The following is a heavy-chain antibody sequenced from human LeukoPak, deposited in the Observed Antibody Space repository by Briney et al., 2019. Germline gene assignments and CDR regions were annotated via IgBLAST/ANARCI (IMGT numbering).Heavy chain of an antibody. CDR2: ISSSSDII. Sequence: GGSLRLSCAASGFTFSTRSMNWVRQAPGKGLEWVSYISSSSDIIHYADSVKGRFTISRDNAKNSLYLQMNSLRADDTAVYYCAKQSNSDSSTYDYWGQGTLVTVSS. V-gene: IGHV3-48*04. CDR1: GFTFSTRS. CDR3: AKQSNSDSSTYDY. D-gene: IGHD2/OR15-2a*01. J-gene: IGHJ4*02.